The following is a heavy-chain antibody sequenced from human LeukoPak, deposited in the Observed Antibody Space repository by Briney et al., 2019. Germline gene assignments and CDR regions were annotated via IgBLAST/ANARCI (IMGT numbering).Heavy chain of an antibody. V-gene: IGHV3-30*03. J-gene: IGHJ6*02. Sequence: QPGRSLRLSCAASGFTFSNYGMHWVHQAPGKGLEWVAVISYDGSNKYYADSVKGRFTISRDNSKNTLYLQMNSLRAEDTAVYYCARTYGSGTTAPMKYYYYYYGMDVWGQGTTVTVSS. CDR2: ISYDGSNK. CDR3: ARTYGSGTTAPMKYYYYYYGMDV. CDR1: GFTFSNYG. D-gene: IGHD3-10*01.